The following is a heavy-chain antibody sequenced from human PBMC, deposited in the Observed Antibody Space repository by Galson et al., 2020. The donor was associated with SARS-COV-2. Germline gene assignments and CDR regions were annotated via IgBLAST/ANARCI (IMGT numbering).Heavy chain of an antibody. CDR3: ASQALRGVLDAFDI. V-gene: IGHV1-69*06. CDR1: GGTFSSYA. Sequence: SVKVSCKASGGTFSSYAISWVRQAPGQGLEWMGGIIPIFGTANYAQKFQGRVTITADKSTSTAYMELSSLRSEDTAVYYCASQALRGVLDAFDIWGQGTMVTVSS. J-gene: IGHJ3*02. CDR2: IIPIFGTA. D-gene: IGHD1-26*01.